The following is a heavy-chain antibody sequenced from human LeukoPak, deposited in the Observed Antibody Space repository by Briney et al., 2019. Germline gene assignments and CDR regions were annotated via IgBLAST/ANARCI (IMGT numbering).Heavy chain of an antibody. CDR1: GGSFSGYY. D-gene: IGHD3-3*01. Sequence: SETLSLTCAVYGGSFSGYYWSWIRQPPGKGLEWIGEIDHSGSTNYNPSLKSRVTISVDTSKNQFSLKLSSVTAADTAVYYCARGLTIFGVVTPYFDYWGQGTLVTVSS. J-gene: IGHJ4*02. V-gene: IGHV4-34*01. CDR2: IDHSGST. CDR3: ARGLTIFGVVTPYFDY.